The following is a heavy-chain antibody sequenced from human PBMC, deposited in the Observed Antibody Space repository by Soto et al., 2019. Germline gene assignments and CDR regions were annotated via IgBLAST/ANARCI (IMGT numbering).Heavy chain of an antibody. CDR2: ISGYSGNA. CDR1: GNIVTNYG. V-gene: IGHV1-18*01. CDR3: ATGGGALDI. J-gene: IGHJ3*02. Sequence: QVQLVQSGAEVKKPGATVKVSCTASGNIVTNYGINWVRQAPGQWLEWMGCISGYSGNAHYSQKLQGRVTVTTDTSTTTAYMELRSLTSDDTALYYCATGGGALDIWGQGTMVTVSS.